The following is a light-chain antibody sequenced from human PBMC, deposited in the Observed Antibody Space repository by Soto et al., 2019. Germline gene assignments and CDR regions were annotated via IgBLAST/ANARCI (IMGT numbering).Light chain of an antibody. J-gene: IGKJ4*02. CDR1: QSVSSN. CDR2: EAS. Sequence: EIVMTQSPATLSVSPGERATLTCRASQSVSSNLAWYQQKPGQAPRLLIYEASIRATGIPARFSGSGSGTEFTLTISSLQSEDFAGYYCQHYNNWPLTFGRGTKVEIK. V-gene: IGKV3-15*01. CDR3: QHYNNWPLT.